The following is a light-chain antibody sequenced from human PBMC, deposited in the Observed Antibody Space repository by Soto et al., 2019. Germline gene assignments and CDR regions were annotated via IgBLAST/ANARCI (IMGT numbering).Light chain of an antibody. CDR3: ATWDRSLTGEV. CDR1: SSNIGNNY. Sequence: QSVLTQPPSVSAAPGQKVTISCSGSSSNIGNNYVPWFQQLPGTAPKLLIYDSNKRPSGIPDRFSGSKSGTSATLDITGLQTGDEADYYCATWDRSLTGEVFGGGTKVTVL. V-gene: IGLV1-51*01. CDR2: DSN. J-gene: IGLJ2*01.